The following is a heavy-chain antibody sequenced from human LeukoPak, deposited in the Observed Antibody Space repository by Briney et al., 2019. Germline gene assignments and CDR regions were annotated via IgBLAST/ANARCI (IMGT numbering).Heavy chain of an antibody. CDR1: GDSISGGGYY. CDR2: TYYGGST. V-gene: IGHV4-31*03. CDR3: ARSGPHGGWYYFDY. Sequence: PSETLSLTCTVSGDSISGGGYYWSWIRHHPGKGLEWIGYTYYGGSTYYTPTLESRVSISIDTSAYQFSLKLSSVTAADTAVYYCARSGPHGGWYYFDYWGQGTLVTVSS. D-gene: IGHD6-19*01. J-gene: IGHJ4*02.